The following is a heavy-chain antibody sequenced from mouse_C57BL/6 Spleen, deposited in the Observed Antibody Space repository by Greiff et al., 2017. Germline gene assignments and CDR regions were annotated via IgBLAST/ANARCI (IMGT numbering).Heavy chain of an antibody. D-gene: IGHD1-1*01. J-gene: IGHJ1*03. Sequence: VQLQQSGAELMKPGASVKLSCKATGYTFTGYWIEWVKQRPGHGLEWIGEILPGSGSTNYNEKFKGKATFTADTSSNTAYMQLSSLTTEDYAIYYCARESPYYGSSYWYFDVWGTGTTVTVSS. V-gene: IGHV1-9*01. CDR3: ARESPYYGSSYWYFDV. CDR2: ILPGSGST. CDR1: GYTFTGYW.